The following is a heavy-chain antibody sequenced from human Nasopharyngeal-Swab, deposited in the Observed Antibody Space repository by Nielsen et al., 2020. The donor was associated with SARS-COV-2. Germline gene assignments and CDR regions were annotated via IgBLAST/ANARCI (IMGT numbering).Heavy chain of an antibody. J-gene: IGHJ6*03. CDR2: FYSGGTT. CDR1: GFIVSSNY. D-gene: IGHD2-2*01. Sequence: GLSLRLSCAVSGFIVSSNYMHWVRQAPGEGLEWVSAFYSGGTTYYADSVKGRVTISRDNSNNTVYLQMNSLRAEDTAVYYCARGSTVSSYYHYMDVWGKGTTVTVSS. CDR3: ARGSTVSSYYHYMDV. V-gene: IGHV3-66*01.